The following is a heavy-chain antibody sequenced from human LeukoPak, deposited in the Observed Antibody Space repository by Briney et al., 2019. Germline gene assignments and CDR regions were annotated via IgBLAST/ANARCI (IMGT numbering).Heavy chain of an antibody. CDR2: ISSSGSTI. V-gene: IGHV3-48*03. Sequence: GGSLRLSCAASGFTFSSYEMNWVRQAPGKGLEWVSYISSSGSTIYYADSVKGRFTISRDNAKNSLYLQMNSLRAEDTAVYYCARDDCSSTSCYAQYGMDVWGKGTTVTVSS. CDR3: ARDDCSSTSCYAQYGMDV. D-gene: IGHD2-2*01. J-gene: IGHJ6*04. CDR1: GFTFSSYE.